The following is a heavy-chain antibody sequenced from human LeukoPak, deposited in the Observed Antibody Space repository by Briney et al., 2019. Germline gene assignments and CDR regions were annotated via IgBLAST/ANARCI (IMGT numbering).Heavy chain of an antibody. V-gene: IGHV3-30*02. CDR3: AKNHYYDFWSGYYMVDY. Sequence: GGSLRLSCAASGFTFIDYGMHWVRQAPGKGLEWVAFIRYDGSNKYYADSVKGRFTISRDNSKNTLYLQMNSLRAEDTAVYYCAKNHYYDFWSGYYMVDYWGQGTLVTVSS. CDR1: GFTFIDYG. D-gene: IGHD3-3*01. CDR2: IRYDGSNK. J-gene: IGHJ4*02.